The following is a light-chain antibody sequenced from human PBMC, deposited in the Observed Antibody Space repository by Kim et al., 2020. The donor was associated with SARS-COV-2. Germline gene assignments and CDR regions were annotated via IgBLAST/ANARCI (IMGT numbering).Light chain of an antibody. CDR2: RNN. Sequence: QSVLTQPPSASGTPGQRVTISCSGRSSNIGSNYVYWYQQLPGTAPKLVIYRNNQRPSGVPDRFSGSKSGTSASLANSGLRSEDEAEYYCATWDDSLSGWVFGGGTKLTVL. J-gene: IGLJ3*02. V-gene: IGLV1-47*01. CDR3: ATWDDSLSGWV. CDR1: SSNIGSNY.